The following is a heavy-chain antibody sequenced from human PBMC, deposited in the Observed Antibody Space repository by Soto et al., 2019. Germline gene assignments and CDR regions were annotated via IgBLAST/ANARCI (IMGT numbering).Heavy chain of an antibody. CDR2: IYYSGST. Sequence: PSETLSLTCTVSGGSISSYYWSWIRQPPGKGLEWIGYIYYSGSTNYNPSLKSRVTISVDTSKNQFSLKLSSVTAADTAVYYCARQGKPIPDCSCGSCNDHWGQGTLVTVSS. V-gene: IGHV4-59*08. CDR3: ARQGKPIPDCSCGSCNDH. J-gene: IGHJ4*02. CDR1: GGSISSYY. D-gene: IGHD2-15*01.